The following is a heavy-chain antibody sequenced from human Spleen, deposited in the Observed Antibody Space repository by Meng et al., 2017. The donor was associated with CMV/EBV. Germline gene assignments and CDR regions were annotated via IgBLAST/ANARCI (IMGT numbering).Heavy chain of an antibody. D-gene: IGHD2-2*01. J-gene: IGHJ4*02. V-gene: IGHV4-31*02. CDR1: SISSSGSC. Sequence: SISSSGSCWTWIRQHPEKGLEWIGYIYYSGFTYYNPSVKSRVSISLDTSKNQFSLNLSSVTAADTAVYYCARDREVPSMGRKDYYLDYWGQGTLVTVSS. CDR3: ARDREVPSMGRKDYYLDY. CDR2: IYYSGFT.